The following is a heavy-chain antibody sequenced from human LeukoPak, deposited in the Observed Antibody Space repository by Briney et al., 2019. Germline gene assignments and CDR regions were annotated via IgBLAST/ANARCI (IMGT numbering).Heavy chain of an antibody. CDR3: ARESPEPSGNIYYFDY. CDR1: GWSIRGYY. J-gene: IGHJ4*02. V-gene: IGHV4-59*01. CDR2: IYDSGTT. D-gene: IGHD1-26*01. Sequence: PSETLSLTCTVSGWSIRGYYWSWIRQPPGKGLEWIGYIYDSGTTNYNPSLKSRVTISVDTSNNQFSLNLSSLTAADTAMYYCARESPEPSGNIYYFDYWGQGTLVTVSS.